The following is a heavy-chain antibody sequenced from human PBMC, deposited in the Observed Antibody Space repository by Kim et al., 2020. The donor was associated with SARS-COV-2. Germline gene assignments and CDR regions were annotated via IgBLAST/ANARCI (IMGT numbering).Heavy chain of an antibody. Sequence: SETLSLTCAVYGGSFSGYYWSWIRQPPGKGLEWIGEINHSGSTNYNPSLKSRVTISVDTSKNQFSLKLSSVTAADTAVYYCARGYWAGYYYYGMDGWGQG. CDR3: ARGYWAGYYYYGMDG. D-gene: IGHD2-8*02. V-gene: IGHV4-34*01. CDR1: GGSFSGYY. J-gene: IGHJ6*02. CDR2: INHSGST.